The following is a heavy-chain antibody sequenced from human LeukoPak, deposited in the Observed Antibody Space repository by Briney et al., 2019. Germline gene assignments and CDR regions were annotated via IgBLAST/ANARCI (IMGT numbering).Heavy chain of an antibody. J-gene: IGHJ6*03. CDR1: GFTFSNAW. CDR3: TTVQGITIFGVVITPALFSYMDV. V-gene: IGHV3-15*01. Sequence: PGGSLRLSCAASGFTFSNAWMSWVRQAPGKGLEWVGRIKSKTDGGTTDYAAPVKGRFTISRDDSKNTLYLQMNSLKTEDTAVYYCTTVQGITIFGVVITPALFSYMDVWGKGTTVTVSS. CDR2: IKSKTDGGTT. D-gene: IGHD3-3*01.